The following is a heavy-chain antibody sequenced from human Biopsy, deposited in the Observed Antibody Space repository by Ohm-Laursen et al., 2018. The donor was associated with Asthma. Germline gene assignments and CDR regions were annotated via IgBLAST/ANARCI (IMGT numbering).Heavy chain of an antibody. V-gene: IGHV3-30*04. Sequence: SLRLSCAASGFNLNTYTLSWVRQAPGQGLAWLSTISYDGKFKYFADSVKGRFTIPRDNSKDTLYLQVNSLRGDDTAVYYCARGKTWGRSYYFDYWGQGTLVTVSS. D-gene: IGHD6-6*01. CDR3: ARGKTWGRSYYFDY. CDR2: ISYDGKFK. CDR1: GFNLNTYT. J-gene: IGHJ4*02.